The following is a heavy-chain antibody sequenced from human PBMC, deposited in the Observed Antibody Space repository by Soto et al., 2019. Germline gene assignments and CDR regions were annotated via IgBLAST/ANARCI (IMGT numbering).Heavy chain of an antibody. J-gene: IGHJ4*02. D-gene: IGHD5-12*01. Sequence: QVHLQQWGAGLLKPSETLSLTCAVNGGSLTGYYWSWIRQPPGKGLEWIGEIKDGGVTNYSPSLKGRVTMLADTSKNQFSLKLNSVTAADTAVYYCARGQEGIVATHWDQGTLVTVSS. CDR2: IKDGGVT. CDR1: GGSLTGYY. V-gene: IGHV4-34*01. CDR3: ARGQEGIVATH.